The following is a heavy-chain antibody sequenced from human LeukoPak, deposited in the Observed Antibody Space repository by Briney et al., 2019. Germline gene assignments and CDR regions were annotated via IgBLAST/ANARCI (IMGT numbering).Heavy chain of an antibody. CDR1: GGSFSGYY. CDR3: ARGTGYSYGLYYFDY. V-gene: IGHV4-34*01. Sequence: PSETLSLTCTVYGGSFSGYYWSWIRQPPGKGLEWIGEINHSGSTNYNPSLKSRVTISVDTSKNQFSLKLSSVTAADTAAYYCARGTGYSYGLYYFDYWGQGTLVTVSS. CDR2: INHSGST. J-gene: IGHJ4*02. D-gene: IGHD5-18*01.